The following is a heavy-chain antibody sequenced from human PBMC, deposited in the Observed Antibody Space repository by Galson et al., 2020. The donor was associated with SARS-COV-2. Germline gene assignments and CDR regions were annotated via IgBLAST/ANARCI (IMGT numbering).Heavy chain of an antibody. CDR1: GYRFTKYY. CDR2: VSAYNGVT. Sequence: ASVKVSCKASGYRFTKYYINWVRQAPGQGLEWMGWVSAYNGVTNYAPNLQGRVTMSTDTSTTTSYMELMGLTSADTAVYYCAKSYTGGWPPGVIDFWGQGTMVTVSS. J-gene: IGHJ3*01. CDR3: AKSYTGGWPPGVIDF. V-gene: IGHV1-18*04. D-gene: IGHD6-19*01.